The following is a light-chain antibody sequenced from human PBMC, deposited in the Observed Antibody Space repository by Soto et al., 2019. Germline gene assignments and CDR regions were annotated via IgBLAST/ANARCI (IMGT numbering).Light chain of an antibody. CDR1: QSISTY. CDR2: AAS. Sequence: DIQMTQSPSSLSASVGDRVTITCRAGQSISTYLNWYQHKPGKAPKLLIYAASSLRSGVPSRFSGSGSGADFTLTISSLQPEDFATYYCQQSYSTPPTFGQGTKVEIK. V-gene: IGKV1-39*01. CDR3: QQSYSTPPT. J-gene: IGKJ1*01.